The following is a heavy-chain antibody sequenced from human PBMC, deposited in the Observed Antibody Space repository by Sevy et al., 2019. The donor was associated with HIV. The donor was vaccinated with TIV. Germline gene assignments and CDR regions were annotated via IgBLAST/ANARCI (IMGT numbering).Heavy chain of an antibody. CDR3: TRDGESRWEVGSSGYYPIGY. CDR2: INTDGSTT. CDR1: GFTFSRYW. J-gene: IGHJ4*02. Sequence: GESLKISCAASGFTFSRYWMHWVRQVPGKGLVWVSRINTDGSTTSYADSVKGRFTISRDNAKNTLYLQMHSLRVDDTAVYYCTRDGESRWEVGSSGYYPIGYWGQGTLVTVSS. V-gene: IGHV3-74*01. D-gene: IGHD3-22*01.